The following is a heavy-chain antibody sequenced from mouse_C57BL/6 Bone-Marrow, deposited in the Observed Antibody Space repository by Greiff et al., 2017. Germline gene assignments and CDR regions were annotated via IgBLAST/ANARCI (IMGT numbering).Heavy chain of an antibody. J-gene: IGHJ3*01. CDR1: GYTFTDYE. V-gene: IGHV1-15*01. CDR3: TREDYYGRSSWFAY. D-gene: IGHD1-1*01. CDR2: IDPETGGT. Sequence: QVQLQQSGAELVRPGASVTLSCKASGYTFTDYEMHWVKQTPVHGLEWIGAIDPETGGTAYNQKFKGKAILTADKSSSTAYMELRSLTSEDSAVYYGTREDYYGRSSWFAYWGQGTLVTVSA.